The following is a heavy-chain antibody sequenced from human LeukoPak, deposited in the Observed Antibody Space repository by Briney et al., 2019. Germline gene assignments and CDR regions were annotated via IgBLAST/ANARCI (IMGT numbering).Heavy chain of an antibody. CDR3: ARDSGGYYDTTGLWGDF. CDR1: GGSISSSN. CDR2: ISSSSSYI. Sequence: PSGTLSLTCAVSGGSISSSNWWSWVRQPPGKGLEWVSSISSSSSYIYYADSVKGRFTISRDNAENSLYLQMNSLRAEDTAVYYCARDSGGYYDTTGLWGDFWGQGTMVTVSS. D-gene: IGHD3-22*01. J-gene: IGHJ3*01. V-gene: IGHV3-21*01.